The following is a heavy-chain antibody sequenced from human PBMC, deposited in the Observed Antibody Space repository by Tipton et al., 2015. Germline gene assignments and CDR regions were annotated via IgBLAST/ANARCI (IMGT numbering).Heavy chain of an antibody. CDR3: ARPVYSSGWSPFDY. CDR1: GFTFTNYD. V-gene: IGHV3-11*01. J-gene: IGHJ4*02. Sequence: SLRLSCAASGFTFTNYDMNWIRQAPGKGLEWVSSIGRRGRTMYYADSVRGRFTISRDNTRNSLYLQMNSLRAEDTAVYYCARPVYSSGWSPFDYWGQGTLVTVSS. CDR2: IGRRGRTM. D-gene: IGHD6-19*01.